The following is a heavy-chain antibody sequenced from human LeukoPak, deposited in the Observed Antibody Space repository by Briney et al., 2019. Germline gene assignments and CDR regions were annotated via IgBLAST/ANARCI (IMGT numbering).Heavy chain of an antibody. Sequence: ASVKVSCKASGGTFSSYTINWVRQAPGQGLEWMGRITPILGAANYAQKFQGRVTITADKYTNTAYMELSSLRFEDTAVYYCARERGGWGVPRPLDLWGQGTMVTVSS. D-gene: IGHD3-10*01. CDR3: ARERGGWGVPRPLDL. CDR2: ITPILGAA. J-gene: IGHJ3*01. V-gene: IGHV1-69*08. CDR1: GGTFSSYT.